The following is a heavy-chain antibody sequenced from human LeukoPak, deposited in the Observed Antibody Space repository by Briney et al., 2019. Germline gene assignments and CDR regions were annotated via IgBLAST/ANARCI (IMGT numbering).Heavy chain of an antibody. J-gene: IGHJ4*02. Sequence: SSETLSLTCTVSGGSISSYYWNWIRQPPGKGLEWIGYISYSGITNYNPSLKSRDTISIDTSKKQFSLKLRSVTAADTAVYYCARESVAGISGGYSDYWGQGTLATVSS. V-gene: IGHV4-59*12. D-gene: IGHD6-19*01. CDR1: GGSISSYY. CDR2: ISYSGIT. CDR3: ARESVAGISGGYSDY.